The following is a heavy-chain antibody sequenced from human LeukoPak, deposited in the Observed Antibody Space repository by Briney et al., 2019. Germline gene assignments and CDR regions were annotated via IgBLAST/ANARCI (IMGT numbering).Heavy chain of an antibody. Sequence: GGSLRLSCAASGFTFSDYYMSWIRQAPGKGLEWVSYIGSSGSTIYYADSVKGRFTISRDNAKNSLYLQMNSLRAEDTAVYYCARGPVEMATTKDYWGQGTLVTVSS. CDR1: GFTFSDYY. CDR2: IGSSGSTI. J-gene: IGHJ4*02. D-gene: IGHD5-24*01. V-gene: IGHV3-11*01. CDR3: ARGPVEMATTKDY.